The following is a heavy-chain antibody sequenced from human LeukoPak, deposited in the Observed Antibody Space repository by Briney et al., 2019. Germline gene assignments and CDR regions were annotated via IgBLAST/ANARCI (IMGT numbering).Heavy chain of an antibody. CDR1: GYTFTSYG. CDR2: ISAYNGNT. CDR3: ARISSSHYDSSGHYYFDY. D-gene: IGHD3-22*01. Sequence: GASVKVSCKASGYTFTSYGISWVRQAPGQGLEWMGWISAYNGNTNYAQKLQGRVTMTTDTSTSTAYMELRSLRSDDTAVYYCARISSSHYDSSGHYYFDYWGQGTLVTVSS. J-gene: IGHJ4*02. V-gene: IGHV1-18*01.